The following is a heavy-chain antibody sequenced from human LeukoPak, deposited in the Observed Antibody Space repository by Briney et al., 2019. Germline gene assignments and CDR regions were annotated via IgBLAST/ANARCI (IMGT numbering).Heavy chain of an antibody. Sequence: SETLSFTCTVSGGSISSGDYYWSWIRQSPGKGLEWIGYIYYSGSTYYNPSLKSRVTISVDTSKNQFSQKLSSVTAADTAVYYCARRRWLVRYFQHWGQGTLVTVSS. D-gene: IGHD6-19*01. CDR2: IYYSGST. CDR1: GGSISSGDYY. CDR3: ARRRWLVRYFQH. V-gene: IGHV4-30-4*01. J-gene: IGHJ1*01.